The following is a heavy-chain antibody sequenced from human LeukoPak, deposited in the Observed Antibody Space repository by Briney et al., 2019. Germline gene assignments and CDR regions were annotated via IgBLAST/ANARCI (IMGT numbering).Heavy chain of an antibody. CDR1: GFTFSSYE. J-gene: IGHJ6*03. CDR2: VDHTGST. Sequence: GSLRLSCAASGFTFSSYEMNWVRQAPGKGLEWIGYVDHTGSTKFNPSLNGRVSISRDTSKNFFSLRLRSVTAADMAVYFCARGRVSSSTWYSTYYYLFYMDFWGKGTTVTVSS. D-gene: IGHD1-1*01. CDR3: ARGRVSSSTWYSTYYYLFYMDF. V-gene: IGHV4-59*01.